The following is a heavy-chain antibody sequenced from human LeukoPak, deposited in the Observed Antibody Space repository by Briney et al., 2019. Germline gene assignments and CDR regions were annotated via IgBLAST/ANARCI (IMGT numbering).Heavy chain of an antibody. CDR3: ARDTRSYYLDY. CDR2: IFSRSESI. V-gene: IGHV3-21*01. D-gene: IGHD3-3*01. J-gene: IGHJ4*02. Sequence: GGSLRLSCAASGFTFGAYTINWVRQAPGKGLEWVSCIFSRSESILYADSVKGRFTISRDNAKNSLYLQMDSLRVEDTAVYYCARDTRSYYLDYWGQGTPVTVSS. CDR1: GFTFGAYT.